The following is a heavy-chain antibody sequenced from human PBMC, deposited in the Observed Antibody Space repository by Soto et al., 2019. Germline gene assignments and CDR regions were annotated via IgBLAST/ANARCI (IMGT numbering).Heavy chain of an antibody. J-gene: IGHJ6*02. CDR3: ARGGYDFWRGRDPGPYYYYGMDV. V-gene: IGHV3-30-3*01. CDR1: GFTFSSYA. Sequence: GGSLRLSCAASGFTFSSYAMHWVRQAPGKGLEWVAVISYDGSNKYYADSVKGRFTISRDNSKNTLYLQMNSLRAEDTAVYYCARGGYDFWRGRDPGPYYYYGMDVWGQGTTVPVS. D-gene: IGHD3-3*01. CDR2: ISYDGSNK.